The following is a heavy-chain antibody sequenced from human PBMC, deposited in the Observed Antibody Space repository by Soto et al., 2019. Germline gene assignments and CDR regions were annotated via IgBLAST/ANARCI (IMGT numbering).Heavy chain of an antibody. CDR2: VHYSGNT. CDR1: GYSISSGYH. Sequence: SLPCTVSGYSISSGYHWAWIRQPPGKGLEWLGSVHYSGNTYYNPSLKSRLTISVDKSKNQFSLNLSSVTAADTAVYYCARQDRVVAEGRWFDPWGQGTLVTVSS. J-gene: IGHJ5*02. CDR3: ARQDRVVAEGRWFDP. V-gene: IGHV4-38-2*02. D-gene: IGHD2-15*01.